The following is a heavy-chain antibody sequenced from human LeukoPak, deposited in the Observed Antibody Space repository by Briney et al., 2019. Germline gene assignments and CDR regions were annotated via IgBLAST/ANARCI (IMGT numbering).Heavy chain of an antibody. CDR2: IKQDGSEK. V-gene: IGHV3-7*01. Sequence: GGSLRLSCAASGFTFSSYWMSWVRQAPGKGLEWVANIKQDGSEKYYVDSVKGRFTISRDNAKNSLYLQMNSLRAEDTAVYYCARTCGGDCYRPGYWGQGTLVTVSS. J-gene: IGHJ4*02. CDR1: GFTFSSYW. D-gene: IGHD2-21*02. CDR3: ARTCGGDCYRPGY.